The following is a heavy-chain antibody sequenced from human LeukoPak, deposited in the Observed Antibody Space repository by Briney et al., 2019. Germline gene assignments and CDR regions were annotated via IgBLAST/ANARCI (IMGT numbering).Heavy chain of an antibody. CDR1: GYTFTSYG. Sequence: ASVKVSCKASGYTFTSYGISWVRQAPGQGLEWMGWISAYNGNTNYAQKLQGRVTMTTDTSTSTAYMGLRSLRSDDTAVYYCARDLVSPGYCSGGSCYSFDYWGQGTLVTVSS. V-gene: IGHV1-18*01. J-gene: IGHJ4*02. D-gene: IGHD2-15*01. CDR3: ARDLVSPGYCSGGSCYSFDY. CDR2: ISAYNGNT.